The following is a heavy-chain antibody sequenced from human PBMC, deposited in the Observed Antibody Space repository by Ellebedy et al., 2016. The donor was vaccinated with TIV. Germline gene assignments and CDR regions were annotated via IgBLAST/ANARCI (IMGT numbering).Heavy chain of an antibody. CDR1: GYTFTGYY. Sequence: ASVKVSXKASGYTFTGYYMHWVRQAPGQGLEWMGWINPNSGGTNYAQKFQGRVTMTRDTSISTAYMELSRLRSDDTAVYYCARDISSSSEDYGMDVWGQGTTVTVSS. CDR2: INPNSGGT. CDR3: ARDISSSSEDYGMDV. J-gene: IGHJ6*02. D-gene: IGHD6-6*01. V-gene: IGHV1-2*02.